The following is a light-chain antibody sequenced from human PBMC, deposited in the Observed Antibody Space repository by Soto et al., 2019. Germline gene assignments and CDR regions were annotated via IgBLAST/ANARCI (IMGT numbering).Light chain of an antibody. V-gene: IGKV3-15*01. J-gene: IGKJ4*01. Sequence: EIVMTQSPATLSVSPGERATLSCRASQSVGRNLAWYQQKPGQAPRLLIYGASTRATGIPARFSGSGSGTEFTLTSSSLQSEDCAIYSCQQYNHWPPLTFGGGTKVEIK. CDR2: GAS. CDR1: QSVGRN. CDR3: QQYNHWPPLT.